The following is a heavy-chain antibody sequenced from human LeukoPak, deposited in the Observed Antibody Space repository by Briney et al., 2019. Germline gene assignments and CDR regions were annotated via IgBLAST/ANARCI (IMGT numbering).Heavy chain of an antibody. V-gene: IGHV3-23*01. CDR2: ISGSGGTT. J-gene: IGHJ4*02. CDR1: GFTFSTYA. Sequence: GGSLRLSCAASGFTFSTYAMSWVRQAPGKGLEWVSAISGSGGTTYYADSVKGRFTISRDNSKNTLYLQMSTLRAEDTAVYYCAKAPTVTTNYFDYWGQGTLVTVSS. CDR3: AKAPTVTTNYFDY. D-gene: IGHD4-17*01.